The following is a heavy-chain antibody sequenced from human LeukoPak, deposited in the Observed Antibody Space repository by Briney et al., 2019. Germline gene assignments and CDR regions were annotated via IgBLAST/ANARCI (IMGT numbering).Heavy chain of an antibody. CDR3: ASSEKGRRTGLDY. Sequence: GGSLRLSCAASGFTFSSYSMNWVRQAPGKGLEWVSYISSSSSTIYYADSVKGRFTISRDNAKNSLYLQMNSLRAEDTAVYYCASSEKGRRTGLDYWGQGTLVTVSS. CDR1: GFTFSSYS. J-gene: IGHJ4*02. CDR2: ISSSSSTI. V-gene: IGHV3-48*01. D-gene: IGHD1-14*01.